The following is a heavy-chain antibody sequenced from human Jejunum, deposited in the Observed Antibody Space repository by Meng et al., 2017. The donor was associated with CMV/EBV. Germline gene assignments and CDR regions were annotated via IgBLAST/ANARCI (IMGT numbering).Heavy chain of an antibody. J-gene: IGHJ5*02. Sequence: EVQMVESGGXLVKPGGALRFSCAGSGFTFSKYSMNWVRQAPGKGLEWVSSITSSSSYIYYADSVKGRFTISRDNAKNLVYLEMNSLRVEDTAIYYCSRDNSGVTWGQGTLVTVSS. D-gene: IGHD1-26*01. CDR3: SRDNSGVT. CDR1: GFTFSKYS. V-gene: IGHV3-21*02. CDR2: ITSSSSYI.